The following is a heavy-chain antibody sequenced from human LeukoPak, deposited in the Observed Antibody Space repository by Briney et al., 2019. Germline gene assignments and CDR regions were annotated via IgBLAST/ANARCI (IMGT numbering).Heavy chain of an antibody. CDR2: ISGSGGRGGNT. CDR1: GFTFSSYA. J-gene: IGHJ4*02. D-gene: IGHD1-26*01. CDR3: AKDDLGLAASEY. V-gene: IGHV3-23*01. Sequence: GGSLRLSCAASGFTFSSYAMSWVRQAPGKGLEWVSGISGSGGRGGNTYYADSMKGRYTISRDDSKNTLYLHMNRLKSEDTAVYYCAKDDLGLAASEYWGQGTLVAVSS.